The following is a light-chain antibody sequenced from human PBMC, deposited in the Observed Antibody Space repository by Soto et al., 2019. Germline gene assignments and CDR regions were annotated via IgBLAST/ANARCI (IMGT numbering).Light chain of an antibody. Sequence: IHLTQSPSLLSASVGYRVTITFLASQGISTSLAWYQQKPGKAPKLLIYAASTVQSGVPSRFSGSGSGTDFTLTISSLQPEDFATFYCQQVHSYPFTFGGGTKVDIK. CDR1: QGISTS. J-gene: IGKJ4*01. CDR2: AAS. V-gene: IGKV1-9*01. CDR3: QQVHSYPFT.